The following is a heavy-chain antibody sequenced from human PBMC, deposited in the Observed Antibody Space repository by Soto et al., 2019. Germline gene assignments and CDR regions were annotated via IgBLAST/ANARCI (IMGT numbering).Heavy chain of an antibody. CDR2: INPNSGCT. V-gene: IGHV1-2*02. Sequence: ASVKVSCKASGYTFTGYYRHWVRQAPGQGLEWMGWINPNSGCTNNAQKFQGRVTMTRDKSISTAYMELSRLISDDTAVYYCARAQHITIIAVVVMAHDAFGIWGQGSTVTVSS. D-gene: IGHD3-22*01. CDR3: ARAQHITIIAVVVMAHDAFGI. J-gene: IGHJ3*02. CDR1: GYTFTGYY.